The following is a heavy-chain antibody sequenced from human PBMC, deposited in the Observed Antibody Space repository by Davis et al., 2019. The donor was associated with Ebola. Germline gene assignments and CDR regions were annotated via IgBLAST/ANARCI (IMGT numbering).Heavy chain of an antibody. CDR1: GYTFTSYG. CDR3: GRDPQSYDFWSGG. D-gene: IGHD3-3*01. Sequence: SVKVSCKASGYTFTSYGITWVRQAPGQGLEWMGNIIPILDTSNYAQKFQGRVTLTADKSTNTAYMELSSLRSDDTAVYYCGRDPQSYDFWSGGWGQGTLVTVSS. V-gene: IGHV1-69*04. CDR2: IIPILDTS. J-gene: IGHJ4*02.